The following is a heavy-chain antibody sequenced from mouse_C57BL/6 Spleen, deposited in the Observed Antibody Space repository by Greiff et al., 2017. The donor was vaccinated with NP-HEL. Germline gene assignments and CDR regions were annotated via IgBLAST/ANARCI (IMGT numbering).Heavy chain of an antibody. CDR1: GYTFTDYY. Sequence: EVKLQQSGPELVKPGASVKISCKASGYTFTDYYMNWVKQSHGKSLEWIGDINPNNGGTSYNQKFKGKATLTVDKSSSTAYMELRSLTSEDSAVYYCAGGTHWYFDVWGTGTTVTVSS. V-gene: IGHV1-26*01. CDR3: AGGTHWYFDV. D-gene: IGHD2-14*01. CDR2: INPNNGGT. J-gene: IGHJ1*03.